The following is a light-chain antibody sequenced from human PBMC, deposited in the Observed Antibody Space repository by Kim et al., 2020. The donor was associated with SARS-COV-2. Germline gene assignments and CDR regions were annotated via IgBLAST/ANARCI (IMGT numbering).Light chain of an antibody. V-gene: IGLV2-14*03. CDR3: SSYASSSTPVL. J-gene: IGLJ2*01. CDR1: SSDVGGYIY. CDR2: DVT. Sequence: QSITISCSGTSSDVGGYIYVSWYQQHPGKAPKRMIYDVTNRPSGVSNRFSGSKSGNTASLTISGLQAEDEADYYCSSYASSSTPVLFGGGTQLTVL.